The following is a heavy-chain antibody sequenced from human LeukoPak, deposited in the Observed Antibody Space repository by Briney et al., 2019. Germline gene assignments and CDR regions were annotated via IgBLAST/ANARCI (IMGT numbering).Heavy chain of an antibody. V-gene: IGHV3-33*01. Sequence: QPGRSLRLSCEASGFTFSSYGMHWVRQAPGKGLEWVAVIWYDGGNKYYGDSVKGRFTISRDNSKNTLYLQMNSLRAADTAVYYCARGQYCTTTSCYSDYYYYYGMDVWGQGTTVTVSS. CDR1: GFTFSSYG. CDR2: IWYDGGNK. CDR3: ARGQYCTTTSCYSDYYYYYGMDV. J-gene: IGHJ6*02. D-gene: IGHD2-2*01.